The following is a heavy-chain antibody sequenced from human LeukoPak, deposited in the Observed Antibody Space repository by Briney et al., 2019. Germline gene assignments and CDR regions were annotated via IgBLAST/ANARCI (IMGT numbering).Heavy chain of an antibody. D-gene: IGHD2-2*02. CDR1: GFTVSSNY. CDR3: ARSIVVPAAILGNAFDI. J-gene: IGHJ3*02. CDR2: ICSGGST. V-gene: IGHV3-66*02. Sequence: GGSLRLSCAASGFTVSSNYMSWVRQAPGKGLEWVSVICSGGSTYYADSVKGRFTISRDNSKNTLYLQMNSQRAEDTAVYYCARSIVVPAAILGNAFDIWGQGTMDTVSS.